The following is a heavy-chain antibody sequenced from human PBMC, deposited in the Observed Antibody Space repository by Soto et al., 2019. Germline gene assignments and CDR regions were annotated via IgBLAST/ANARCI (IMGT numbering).Heavy chain of an antibody. CDR2: INHSGST. V-gene: IGHV4-34*01. D-gene: IGHD3-9*01. Sequence: SETLSITCAVYGGSFSGYYWSWIRQPPGKGLEWIGEINHSGSTNYNPSLKSRVTISVDTSKNQFSLKLSSVTAADTAVYYCARGGSILRYFDWLSRGNWFDPWGQGTLVTVPQ. CDR3: ARGGSILRYFDWLSRGNWFDP. CDR1: GGSFSGYY. J-gene: IGHJ5*02.